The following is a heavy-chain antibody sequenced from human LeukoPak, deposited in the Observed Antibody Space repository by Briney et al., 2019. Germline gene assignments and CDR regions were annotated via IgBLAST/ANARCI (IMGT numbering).Heavy chain of an antibody. CDR2: ITGSGDST. CDR3: AKENPVGSTNYFDY. V-gene: IGHV3-23*01. CDR1: GFTFSSYA. D-gene: IGHD1-26*01. J-gene: IGHJ4*02. Sequence: GGSLRLSCAASGFTFSSYAMHWVRQAPGKGLEWVSAITGSGDSTFYADSVKGRCTISRDNSKNTLSLQMNTLRAEDTAVYYCAKENPVGSTNYFDYWGQGTLVTVSS.